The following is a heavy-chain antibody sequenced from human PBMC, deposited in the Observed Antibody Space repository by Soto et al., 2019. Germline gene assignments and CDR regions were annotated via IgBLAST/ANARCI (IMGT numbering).Heavy chain of an antibody. J-gene: IGHJ3*01. CDR1: GYNFATYW. D-gene: IGHD1-26*01. Sequence: PGESLKISCQGSGYNFATYWIGWVRQMSGKGLEWMGSIYPGDSDTRYSPSFQGQVIISVAKSTNTAYLQWSRLKASDSAVYYCARLFGGSFPDDLDFWGQWTMVTV. CDR3: ARLFGGSFPDDLDF. CDR2: IYPGDSDT. V-gene: IGHV5-51*01.